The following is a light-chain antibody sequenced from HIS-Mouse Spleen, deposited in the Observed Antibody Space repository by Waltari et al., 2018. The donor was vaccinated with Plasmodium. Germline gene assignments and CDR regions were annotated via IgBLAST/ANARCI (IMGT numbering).Light chain of an antibody. J-gene: IGKJ1*01. CDR1: QSVSSN. CDR3: QQYNNWPRGT. V-gene: IGKV3-15*01. Sequence: ELVMTQSPATLSVSPGERATLSCRASQSVSSNLAWYQQKPGQAPRLLIYGASTRATGIPARFRGSGSGTEFTLTISSMQSEDFAVYYCQQYNNWPRGTFGQGTKVEIK. CDR2: GAS.